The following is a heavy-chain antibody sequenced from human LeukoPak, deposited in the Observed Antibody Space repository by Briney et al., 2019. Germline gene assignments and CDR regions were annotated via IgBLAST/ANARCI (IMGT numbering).Heavy chain of an antibody. CDR3: ARHGPTTVDY. Sequence: SETLSLTCTVSGGSISTGGYYWGWIRQPPGTGLEWIGSIHYSWSTYYNPSLKSRVTISVATSKNQFSLQLSSVTAADTAVYYCARHGPTTVDYWGQGTLVTVSS. D-gene: IGHD4-17*01. V-gene: IGHV4-39*01. J-gene: IGHJ4*02. CDR2: IHYSWST. CDR1: GGSISTGGYY.